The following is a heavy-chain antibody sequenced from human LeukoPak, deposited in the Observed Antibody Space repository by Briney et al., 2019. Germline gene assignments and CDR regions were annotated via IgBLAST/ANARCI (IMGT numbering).Heavy chain of an antibody. V-gene: IGHV3-23*01. J-gene: IGHJ4*02. CDR2: ISGSGGSI. CDR1: GFTFSSYA. D-gene: IGHD3-22*01. CDR3: ARDGDSSGYYPNSFDY. Sequence: GGSLRLSCAASGFTFSSYAMSWVRQAPGKGLEWVSAISGSGGSIYYADSVKGRFTISRDNSKNTLYLQMNSLRAEDTAVYYCARDGDSSGYYPNSFDYWGQGTLVTVSS.